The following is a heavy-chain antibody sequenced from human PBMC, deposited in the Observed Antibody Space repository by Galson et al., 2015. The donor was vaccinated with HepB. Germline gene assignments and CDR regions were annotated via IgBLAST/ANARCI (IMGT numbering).Heavy chain of an antibody. D-gene: IGHD3-22*01. CDR1: GGSISSYY. V-gene: IGHV4-4*07. CDR3: ARDGIYDSSGYYYRGGYFDY. J-gene: IGHJ4*02. Sequence: SETLSLTCTVSGGSISSYYWSWIRQPAGKGLEWIGRIYTSGSTNYNPSLKSRVTMSVDTSMNQFSLKLSSVTAADTAVYYCARDGIYDSSGYYYRGGYFDYWGQGTLVTVSS. CDR2: IYTSGST.